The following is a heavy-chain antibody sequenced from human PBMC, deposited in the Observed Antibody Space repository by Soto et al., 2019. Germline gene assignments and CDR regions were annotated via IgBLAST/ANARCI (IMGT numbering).Heavy chain of an antibody. J-gene: IGHJ6*02. V-gene: IGHV3-23*01. CDR1: GFTFSSYA. CDR2: ISGTGGST. CDR3: AKNPSTWVYYGMDV. D-gene: IGHD6-13*01. Sequence: VGSLRLSCAASGFTFSSYAMTWVRQAPGKGLEWVSVISGTGGSTYYSDSVKGRFTSSRDNSDNTVYLQMKSLRAEDTAIYYCAKNPSTWVYYGMDVWGQGTTVTVSS.